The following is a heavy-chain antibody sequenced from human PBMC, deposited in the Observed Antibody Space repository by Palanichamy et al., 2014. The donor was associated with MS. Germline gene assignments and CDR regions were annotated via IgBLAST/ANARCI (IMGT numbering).Heavy chain of an antibody. D-gene: IGHD6-13*01. J-gene: IGHJ4*02. V-gene: IGHV3-33*01. CDR1: GFTFSSYG. Sequence: QVQLVEVWGRAVVQPGRSLRLSCAASGFTFSSYGMHWVRQAPGKGLEWVAVIWYDGSNKYYADSVKGRFTISRDNSKNTLYLQMNSLRAEDTAVYYCARDFIAAAAFDYWGQGTLVTVSS. CDR3: ARDFIAAAAFDY. CDR2: IWYDGSNK.